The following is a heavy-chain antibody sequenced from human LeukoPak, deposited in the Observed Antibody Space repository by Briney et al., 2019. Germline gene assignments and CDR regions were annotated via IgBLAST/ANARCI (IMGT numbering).Heavy chain of an antibody. Sequence: SETLSLTCAVYGGSFSGYYWSWIRQPPGKGLEWIGEINHSGSTNYNPSLKSQVTISVDTSKNQFSLKLSSVTAADTAVYYCARGRRSGLRLTYNWFDPWGQGTLVTVSS. CDR2: INHSGST. CDR3: ARGRRSGLRLTYNWFDP. D-gene: IGHD5-12*01. J-gene: IGHJ5*02. CDR1: GGSFSGYY. V-gene: IGHV4-34*01.